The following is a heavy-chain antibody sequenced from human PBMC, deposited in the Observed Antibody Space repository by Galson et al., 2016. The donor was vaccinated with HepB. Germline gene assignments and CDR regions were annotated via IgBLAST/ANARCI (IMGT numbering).Heavy chain of an antibody. CDR1: GGSISSSDW. V-gene: IGHV4-4*02. D-gene: IGHD6-25*01. CDR2: IFHSGRV. Sequence: SETLSLTCAVFGGSISSSDWWSWVRQPPGQGLDWIGQIFHSGRVNYTPSLASRVTISIDTSNNYFSLRLTSVTAADTAPYHCARQYRGGPSDYWGQGTLVIVSS. CDR3: ARQYRGGPSDY. J-gene: IGHJ4*02.